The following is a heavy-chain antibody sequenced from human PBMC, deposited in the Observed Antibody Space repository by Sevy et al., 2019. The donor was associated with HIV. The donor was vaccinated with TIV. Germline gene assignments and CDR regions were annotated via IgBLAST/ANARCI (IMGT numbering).Heavy chain of an antibody. J-gene: IGHJ4*02. CDR3: AKEVGVGWLRLGY. D-gene: IGHD5-12*01. CDR1: GFTFSSYG. Sequence: GGSLRLSCGGSGFTFSSYGMHWVRQAPGKGLEWVAVISYDGSNKYYADSVKGRFTISRDNSKNTLYLQMNSLRAEDTAVYYCAKEVGVGWLRLGYWGQGTLVTVSS. CDR2: ISYDGSNK. V-gene: IGHV3-30*18.